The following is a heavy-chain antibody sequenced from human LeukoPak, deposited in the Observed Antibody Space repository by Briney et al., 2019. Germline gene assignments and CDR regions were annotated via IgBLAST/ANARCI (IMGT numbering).Heavy chain of an antibody. CDR2: INSDGSDT. CDR3: ASADYGGNRRYFDY. CDR1: GFTFSRYW. D-gene: IGHD4-23*01. Sequence: PGGSLRLSCAASGFTFSRYWMHWVRQTPGKGLVWVLRINSDGSDTRDADSVRGRFTISRDNAKNTLYLQMNSLRAEDTAVYYCASADYGGNRRYFDYWGQGTQVTVSS. J-gene: IGHJ4*02. V-gene: IGHV3-74*01.